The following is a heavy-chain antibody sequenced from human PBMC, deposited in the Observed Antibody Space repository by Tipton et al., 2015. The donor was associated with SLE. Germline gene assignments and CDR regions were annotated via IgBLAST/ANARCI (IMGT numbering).Heavy chain of an antibody. V-gene: IGHV4-31*03. CDR3: ARVPYVYDSRTSIC. CDR2: IYNSGTT. D-gene: IGHD3-22*01. Sequence: LRLSCTVSGGSVNTGNCYWTWIRQHPGKGPEWIGYIYNSGTTYYNPSLRGRITISVDTSKNQYFLSLNSVTAADTAVYYCARVPYVYDSRTSICGGQGSLVTVSS. J-gene: IGHJ1*01. CDR1: GGSVNTGNCY.